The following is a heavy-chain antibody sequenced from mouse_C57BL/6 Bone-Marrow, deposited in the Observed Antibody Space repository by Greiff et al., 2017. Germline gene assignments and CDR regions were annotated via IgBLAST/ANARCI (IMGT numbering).Heavy chain of an antibody. Sequence: VHLVESGAELVKPGASVKLSCKASGYTFTEYTIHWVKQRSGQGLEWIGWFYPGSGSIKYNEKFKDKATLTADKSSSTVYMELSRLTSEESAVYFCARHESPSYYYGSSSCFAYWGQGTLVTVSA. J-gene: IGHJ3*01. CDR1: GYTFTEYT. CDR2: FYPGSGSI. CDR3: ARHESPSYYYGSSSCFAY. D-gene: IGHD1-1*01. V-gene: IGHV1-62-2*01.